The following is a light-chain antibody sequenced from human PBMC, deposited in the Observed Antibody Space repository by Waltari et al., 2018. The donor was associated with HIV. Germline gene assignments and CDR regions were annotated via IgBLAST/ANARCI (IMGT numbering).Light chain of an antibody. CDR1: RGVSSN. J-gene: IGKJ4*01. CDR2: GAS. V-gene: IGKV3-15*01. CDR3: QQYNDLPLT. Sequence: EVVMTQSPATLSVSPGERATLSCRASRGVSSNLAWHQQKPGQAPTLLIYGASPRATGIPARFSGSGAGTEFTLTISSLQSEDFAVYYCQQYNDLPLTFGGGTKVEIK.